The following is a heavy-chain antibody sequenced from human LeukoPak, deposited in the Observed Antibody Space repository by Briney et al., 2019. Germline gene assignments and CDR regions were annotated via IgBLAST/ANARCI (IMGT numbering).Heavy chain of an antibody. J-gene: IGHJ6*03. Sequence: SVKVSCKASGGTFSSYAISWVRQAPGQGLEWMGGIIPIFGTANYAQKFQGRVTITTDESTSTAYMELSSLRSEDTAVYYCARATSPMTSYYYYYYMDVWGKGTTVTVSS. CDR2: IIPIFGTA. CDR1: GGTFSSYA. CDR3: ARATSPMTSYYYYYYMDV. V-gene: IGHV1-69*05. D-gene: IGHD1-1*01.